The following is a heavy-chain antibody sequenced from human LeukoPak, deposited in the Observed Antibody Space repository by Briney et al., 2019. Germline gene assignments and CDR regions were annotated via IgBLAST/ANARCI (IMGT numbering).Heavy chain of an antibody. D-gene: IGHD3-3*01. J-gene: IGHJ5*02. V-gene: IGHV4-39*01. Sequence: KPSETLSLTCTVSGGSISSSSYYWGWIRQPPGKGLEWIGSIYYSGRTYYNPSLKSRVTISVDTSKNQFSLMLSSVTAADTAVYYCARLLLHEFWSVYYFKCCVPGGQGTLLSVSS. CDR2: IYYSGRT. CDR1: GGSISSSSYY. CDR3: ARLLLHEFWSVYYFKCCVP.